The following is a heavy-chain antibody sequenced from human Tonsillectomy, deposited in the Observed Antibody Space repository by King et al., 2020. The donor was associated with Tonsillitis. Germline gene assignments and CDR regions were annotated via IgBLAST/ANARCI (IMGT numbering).Heavy chain of an antibody. CDR2: ISAYNGNT. Sequence: QLVQSGAEVKKPGASVKVSCKASGYTFTSYGISWVRQAPGQGLEWMGWISAYNGNTNYAQKLQGRVTMTTDTSTSTAYMELRSLRSDDTAVYYCARRTFSLYGDYGHYYYGMDVWGQGTTVTVSS. V-gene: IGHV1-18*01. D-gene: IGHD4-17*01. CDR3: ARRTFSLYGDYGHYYYGMDV. CDR1: GYTFTSYG. J-gene: IGHJ6*02.